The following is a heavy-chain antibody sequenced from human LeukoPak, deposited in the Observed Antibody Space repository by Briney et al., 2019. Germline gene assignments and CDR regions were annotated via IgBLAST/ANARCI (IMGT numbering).Heavy chain of an antibody. J-gene: IGHJ4*02. D-gene: IGHD1-26*01. CDR1: GWPLNNLY. CDR3: ARHQDVGAIAFDY. V-gene: IGHV4-59*08. CDR2: IYYSGSA. Sequence: SETLSLTFTVPGWPLNNLYLGLIPPAPREGPEWVGYIYYSGSATYNPSLKSRVTLSVDTSKKQLSLKLSSVTAADTAVYYCARHQDVGAIAFDYWGQGTLVTVSS.